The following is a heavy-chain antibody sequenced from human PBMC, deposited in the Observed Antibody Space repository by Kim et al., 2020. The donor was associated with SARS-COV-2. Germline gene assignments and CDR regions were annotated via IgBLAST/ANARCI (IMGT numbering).Heavy chain of an antibody. J-gene: IGHJ4*02. V-gene: IGHV3-23*01. Sequence: YADSVKGRFTISRDNSKNTLYLQMNSLRAEDTAVYYCAKGRNGWTYYFDYWGQGTLVTVSS. D-gene: IGHD1-1*01. CDR3: AKGRNGWTYYFDY.